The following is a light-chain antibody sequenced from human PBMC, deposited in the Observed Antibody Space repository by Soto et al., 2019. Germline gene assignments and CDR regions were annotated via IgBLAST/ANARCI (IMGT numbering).Light chain of an antibody. CDR3: QQYSTYTPRT. CDR2: KAS. J-gene: IGKJ1*01. V-gene: IGKV1-5*03. Sequence: DIQMTQSPSTLSASVGDRVTITCRASQSIGIWLAWYQQKPGKAPKILIYKASSLESGVPSRFSGSGSGTEFTLTISSLQPDDFATYYRQQYSTYTPRTFGQGTKVEIK. CDR1: QSIGIW.